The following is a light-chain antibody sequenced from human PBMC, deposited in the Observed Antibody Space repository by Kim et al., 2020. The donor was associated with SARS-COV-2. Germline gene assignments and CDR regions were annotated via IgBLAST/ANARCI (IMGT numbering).Light chain of an antibody. CDR1: QGISNY. V-gene: IGKV1-27*01. CDR2: AAS. CDR3: QQCKSAPWT. Sequence: ESVGDRVTIACRASQGISNYLAWYQQKPGKVPKLLIYAASALQSGVPSRFSGSGSGTDFTLNITSLQPEDVAAYYCQQCKSAPWTFGQGTKVEIK. J-gene: IGKJ1*01.